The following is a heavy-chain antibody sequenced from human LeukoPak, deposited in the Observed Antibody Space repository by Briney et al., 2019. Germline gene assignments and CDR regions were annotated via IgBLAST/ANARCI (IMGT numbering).Heavy chain of an antibody. D-gene: IGHD1-26*01. CDR2: INAGNGNT. J-gene: IGHJ6*02. CDR3: ARDREQPYKTYYYYGMDV. V-gene: IGHV1-3*01. Sequence: ASVKVSCKASGYTFTSYAMHWARQAPGQRLEWMGWINAGNGNTKYSQKFQGRVTITRDTSASTAYMELSSLRSEDTAEYYCARDREQPYKTYYYYGMDVWGQGTTVTVSS. CDR1: GYTFTSYA.